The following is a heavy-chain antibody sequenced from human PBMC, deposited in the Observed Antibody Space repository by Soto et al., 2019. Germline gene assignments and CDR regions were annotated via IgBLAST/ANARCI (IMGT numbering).Heavy chain of an antibody. D-gene: IGHD6-13*01. CDR3: ARGGSSWSAEYYEH. V-gene: IGHV1-18*04. J-gene: IGHJ1*01. Sequence: ASVKVSCKASGYTFTNYGISWVRQAPGQGPEWMGWISGFNGNTKYARKVQGRVTLTTDTSATTAYMELRGLRSDDTTVYYCARGGSSWSAEYYEHWGQGTLVTVSS. CDR1: GYTFTNYG. CDR2: ISGFNGNT.